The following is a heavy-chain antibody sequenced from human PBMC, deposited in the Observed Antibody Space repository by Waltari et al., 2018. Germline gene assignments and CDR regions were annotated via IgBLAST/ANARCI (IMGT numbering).Heavy chain of an antibody. Sequence: QVQLQESGPGLVKPSETLSLTCAVSGYSISSGYYWGWIRQPPGKGLAWIGSIYHSGSNYCNPSLKSRVTISVDTSKNQFARKLSSVTAADTAVYYCARHINPGSTRAAFDIWGQGTMVTVSS. CDR1: GYSISSGYY. J-gene: IGHJ3*02. D-gene: IGHD2-2*01. CDR3: ARHINPGSTRAAFDI. V-gene: IGHV4-38-2*01. CDR2: IYHSGSN.